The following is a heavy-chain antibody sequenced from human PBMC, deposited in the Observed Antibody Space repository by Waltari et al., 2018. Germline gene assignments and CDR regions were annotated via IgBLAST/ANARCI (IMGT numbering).Heavy chain of an antibody. CDR1: GFTFSSYG. V-gene: IGHV3-30*02. J-gene: IGHJ4*02. CDR3: AKDSHSYCSGGSCTNPDS. Sequence: QVQLVESGGGVVQPGGSLRLSCAASGFTFSSYGMHWVRQAPGKGLEWVALIRYDGSNKYYADSVKGRFTISRDNSKNTLYLQMNSLRAEDTAVYYCAKDSHSYCSGGSCTNPDSWGQGTLVTVSS. D-gene: IGHD2-15*01. CDR2: IRYDGSNK.